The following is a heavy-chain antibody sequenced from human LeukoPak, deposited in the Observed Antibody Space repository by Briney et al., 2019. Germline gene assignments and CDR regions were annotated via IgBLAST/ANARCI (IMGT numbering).Heavy chain of an antibody. Sequence: PGGSLRLSCAASGFTFSSYDMHWVRQATGKGLGWVSAIGTAGDTYYPGSVKGRFTISRENAKNSLYLQVNSLRAGDTAVYYCARADSSGWYTEFDYWGQGTLVTVSS. CDR3: ARADSSGWYTEFDY. V-gene: IGHV3-13*01. J-gene: IGHJ4*02. D-gene: IGHD6-19*01. CDR2: IGTAGDT. CDR1: GFTFSSYD.